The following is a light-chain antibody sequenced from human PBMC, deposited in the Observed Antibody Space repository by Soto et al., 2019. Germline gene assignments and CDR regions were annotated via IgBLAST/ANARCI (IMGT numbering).Light chain of an antibody. J-gene: IGLJ1*01. CDR1: SSDVGGYNY. V-gene: IGLV2-8*01. CDR3: SSYAGSDV. Sequence: QSGLAQPPSASGSPGQSVTISCTGTSSDVGGYNYVSWYQQHPGKAPKLMIYEVSKRPSGVPDRFSGSKSGNTASLTVSGLQAEDEADYYCSSYAGSDVFGTSTK. CDR2: EVS.